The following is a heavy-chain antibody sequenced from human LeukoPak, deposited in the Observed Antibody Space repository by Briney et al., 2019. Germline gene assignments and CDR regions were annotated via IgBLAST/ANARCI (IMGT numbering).Heavy chain of an antibody. V-gene: IGHV4-59*01. D-gene: IGHD5-12*01. Sequence: SETLPLTCTVSGGSIISYYWSWIRQPPGKGLEGIGYTDHSGSTNHDPSLQRRVTISIAPSTNQFSLRLSSVPAADTAVYYCASQGSGVATIHYWGQGTLVTVSS. CDR2: TDHSGST. J-gene: IGHJ4*02. CDR3: ASQGSGVATIHY. CDR1: GGSIISYY.